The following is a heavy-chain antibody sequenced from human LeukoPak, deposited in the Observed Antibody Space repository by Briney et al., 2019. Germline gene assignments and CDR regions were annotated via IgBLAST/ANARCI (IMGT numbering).Heavy chain of an antibody. CDR2: INPSGGST. V-gene: IGHV1-46*01. Sequence: ASVTVSCKASGYTFTSHYLHWLRQAAGQGLEWMGLINPSGGSTSYAQKFQGRVTMTRDTSTSTVYMELSSLRSEDTAVYYCATADGGYYSRFYWGQGTLVTVSS. CDR3: ATADGGYYSRFY. J-gene: IGHJ4*02. CDR1: GYTFTSHY. D-gene: IGHD3-22*01.